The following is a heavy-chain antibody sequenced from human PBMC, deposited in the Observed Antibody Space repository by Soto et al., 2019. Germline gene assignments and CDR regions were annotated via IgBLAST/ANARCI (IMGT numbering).Heavy chain of an antibody. CDR1: GFTFSSYA. V-gene: IGHV3-30-3*01. CDR2: ISYDGSNK. CDR3: ARDTYYYDSSGYYFDDAFDI. D-gene: IGHD3-22*01. Sequence: QVQLVESGGGVVQPGRSLRLSCAASGFTFSSYAMHWVRQAPGKGLEWVAVISYDGSNKYYAESVKGRFTISRDNSKNTLYRQMNSLRAEDTAVYYCARDTYYYDSSGYYFDDAFDIWGQGTMVTVSS. J-gene: IGHJ3*02.